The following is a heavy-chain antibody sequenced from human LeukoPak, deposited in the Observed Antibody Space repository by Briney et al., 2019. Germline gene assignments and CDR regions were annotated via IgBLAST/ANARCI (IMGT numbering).Heavy chain of an antibody. CDR2: INPNSGGT. CDR1: GYTFTGYY. J-gene: IGHJ4*02. D-gene: IGHD3-22*01. CDR3: AQAYYYDSSGYYGY. Sequence: ASVKVSCKASGYTFTGYYMHWVRQAPGQGLEWMGWINPNSGGTNYAQKFQGRVTMTGDTSISTAYMELSRLRSDDTAVYYCAQAYYYDSSGYYGYWGQGTLVTVSS. V-gene: IGHV1-2*02.